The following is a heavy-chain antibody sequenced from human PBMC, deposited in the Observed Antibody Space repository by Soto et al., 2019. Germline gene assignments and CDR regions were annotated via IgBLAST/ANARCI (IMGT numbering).Heavy chain of an antibody. Sequence: GGSLRLSCGASGFTFSSYGMHWVRQAPGKGLEWMAVISYDGSNKYYADSVKGRFTISRDNSKNTLYLQMNSLRAEDTAVYYCAKLMVPAARGAFDIWGQGTMVTVSS. D-gene: IGHD2-2*01. J-gene: IGHJ3*02. CDR1: GFTFSSYG. CDR3: AKLMVPAARGAFDI. V-gene: IGHV3-30*18. CDR2: ISYDGSNK.